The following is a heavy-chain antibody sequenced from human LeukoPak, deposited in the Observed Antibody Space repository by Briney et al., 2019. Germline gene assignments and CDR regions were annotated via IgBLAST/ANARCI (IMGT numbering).Heavy chain of an antibody. CDR1: GDSISSYY. V-gene: IGHV4-4*07. D-gene: IGHD3-3*01. CDR3: ARVGQDGYYDFWSGYYYYYYMDV. Sequence: SETLFLTCTVSGDSISSYYWNWIRQPAGKGLEWIGLIYTTGSTNYNPSLKSRVIISVDTSKNQFSLNLRSVTAADTAVYYCARVGQDGYYDFWSGYYYYYYMDVWGKGTTVTVSS. CDR2: IYTTGST. J-gene: IGHJ6*03.